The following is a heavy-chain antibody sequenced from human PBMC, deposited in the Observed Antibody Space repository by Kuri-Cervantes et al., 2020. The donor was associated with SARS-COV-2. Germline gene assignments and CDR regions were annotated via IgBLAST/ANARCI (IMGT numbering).Heavy chain of an antibody. CDR1: GFTFSNYD. D-gene: IGHD3-16*01. CDR2: ISAHSTTI. V-gene: IGHV3-48*01. Sequence: GGSLRLSCAPSGFTFSNYDMHWVRQAPGKGLEWVAYISAHSTTIKYADSVKGRFAISRDNANNSLYLQMSSLRAEDTAMYYCARGAANYYYMDVWGKGTTVTVSS. J-gene: IGHJ6*03. CDR3: ARGAANYYYMDV.